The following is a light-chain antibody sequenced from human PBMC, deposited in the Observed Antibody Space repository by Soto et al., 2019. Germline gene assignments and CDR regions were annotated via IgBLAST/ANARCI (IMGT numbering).Light chain of an antibody. Sequence: EIVMRQAPATLSLSPVERATRAFRASQSVSNTVAWYQQKPGQAPRLLIYGASTRAFAIPARFSGSASGTEFTLTISSLQSEDFAVYYCQQYKDWPTTFGQGTKVDIK. V-gene: IGKV3-15*01. CDR2: GAS. J-gene: IGKJ1*01. CDR3: QQYKDWPTT. CDR1: QSVSNT.